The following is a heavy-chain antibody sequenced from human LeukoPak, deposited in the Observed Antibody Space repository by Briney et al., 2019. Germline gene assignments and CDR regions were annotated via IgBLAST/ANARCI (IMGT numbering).Heavy chain of an antibody. CDR3: ARDPGHYYYDGGGRQGAFDI. J-gene: IGHJ3*02. V-gene: IGHV4-39*07. D-gene: IGHD3-22*01. CDR2: ISNSGSY. CDR1: GGSISSSNSY. Sequence: PSETLSLTCTVSGGSISSSNSYWGWIRQPPGKGLEWIGSISNSGSYHYNPSLRSRASISVDTSRNLFSLKLNSVTAADTAVYYCARDPGHYYYDGGGRQGAFDIWGQGTMVTVSS.